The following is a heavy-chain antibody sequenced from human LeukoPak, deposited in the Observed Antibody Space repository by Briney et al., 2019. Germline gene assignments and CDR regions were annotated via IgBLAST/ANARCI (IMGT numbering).Heavy chain of an antibody. V-gene: IGHV4-61*02. CDR2: IYTSGST. J-gene: IGHJ4*02. CDR1: GGSISSGSYY. D-gene: IGHD4-17*01. Sequence: PSETLSLTCTVSGGSISSGSYYWRWIRQPAGKGLEWIGRIYTSGSTNYNPSLESRVTISVDTSTNQFSLKLSSVTAADTAVYYCAGLKIDYGDYYFDYWGQGTLVTVSS. CDR3: AGLKIDYGDYYFDY.